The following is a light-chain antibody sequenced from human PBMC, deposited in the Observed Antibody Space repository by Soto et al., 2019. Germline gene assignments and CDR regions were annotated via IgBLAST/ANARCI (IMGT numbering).Light chain of an antibody. CDR2: DAS. V-gene: IGKV3-11*01. CDR3: EQYNSWPPLYT. J-gene: IGKJ2*01. Sequence: IVLTQSPATLSLSPGERATLSCRASQSVSRHLAWYQQKPGQAPRLLIYDASNRATGIPARFSGSGSGTDFTLTISSLEPEDFAVYYCEQYNSWPPLYTFGQGTKQEIQ. CDR1: QSVSRH.